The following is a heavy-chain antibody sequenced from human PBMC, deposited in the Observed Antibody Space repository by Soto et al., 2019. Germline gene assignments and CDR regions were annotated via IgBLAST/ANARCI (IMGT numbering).Heavy chain of an antibody. V-gene: IGHV3-15*01. CDR3: TTYLPVNRRFHGG. CDR1: GFTFSNAW. D-gene: IGHD3-16*01. CDR2: IKSKTDGGTT. J-gene: IGHJ4*02. Sequence: GGSLRLSCAASGFTFSNAWMSWVRQAPGKGLEWVGRIKSKTDGGTTDYAAPVKGRFTISRDDSKNTLYLQMNSLKTEDTAVYYCTTYLPVNRRFHGGWGQGTLVTVSS.